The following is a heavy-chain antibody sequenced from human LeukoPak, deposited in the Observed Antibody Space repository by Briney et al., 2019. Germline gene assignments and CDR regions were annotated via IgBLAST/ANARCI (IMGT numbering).Heavy chain of an antibody. CDR2: ISAYNGNT. CDR1: GYTFTSYG. D-gene: IGHD3-3*01. CDR3: AIDASPKNFQFLEWFSSPYGMDD. J-gene: IGHJ6*02. Sequence: ASVKVSCKASGYTFTSYGISWVRQAPGQGLEWMGWISAYNGNTNYAQKLQGRVTMTTDTSTSTAYMELRSLRSDDTAVYYCAIDASPKNFQFLEWFSSPYGMDDWGQGTTVTVSS. V-gene: IGHV1-18*01.